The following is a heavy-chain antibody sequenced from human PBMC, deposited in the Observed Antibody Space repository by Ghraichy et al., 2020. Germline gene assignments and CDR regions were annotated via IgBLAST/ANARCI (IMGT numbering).Heavy chain of an antibody. CDR3: ARHGLWFGESREGQALDL. Sequence: SQTLSLTCIVSGDSISNYYWSWIRLPPGKELEWIGYLYYNGNTNYNPSLMSRVTISVDTSKNHLSLELTSVTAADTAVYYCARHGLWFGESREGQALDLWGQGTLVTVSS. CDR2: LYYNGNT. V-gene: IGHV4-59*08. J-gene: IGHJ5*02. D-gene: IGHD3-10*01. CDR1: GDSISNYY.